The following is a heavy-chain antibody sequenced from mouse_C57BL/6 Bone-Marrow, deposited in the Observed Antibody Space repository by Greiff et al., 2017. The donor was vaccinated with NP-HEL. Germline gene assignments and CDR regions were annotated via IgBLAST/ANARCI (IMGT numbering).Heavy chain of an antibody. Sequence: VQLQQPGAELVMPGASVKLSCKASGYTFTSYWMHWVKQRPGQGLEWIGEIDPSDSYTNYNQKFKGKSTLTVDKSSSTAYMQLSSLTSEDSAVYYCARGRYYGAFAYWGQGTLVTVSA. J-gene: IGHJ3*01. CDR1: GYTFTSYW. CDR2: IDPSDSYT. V-gene: IGHV1-69*01. CDR3: ARGRYYGAFAY. D-gene: IGHD2-1*01.